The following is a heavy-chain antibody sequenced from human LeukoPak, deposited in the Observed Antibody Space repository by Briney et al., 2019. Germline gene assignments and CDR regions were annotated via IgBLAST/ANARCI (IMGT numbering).Heavy chain of an antibody. D-gene: IGHD2-15*01. J-gene: IGHJ4*02. V-gene: IGHV4-31*03. CDR3: ARGVCSGGSCYCAY. CDR1: GGSISSGGYY. CDR2: IYYSGST. Sequence: PSQTLSLTCTVSGGSISSGGYYWSWIRQHPGKGLEWIGYIYYSGSTYYNPSLKSRVTISVDTSKNQFSLKLSSVTAADTAVYYCARGVCSGGSCYCAYWGQGTLVTVSS.